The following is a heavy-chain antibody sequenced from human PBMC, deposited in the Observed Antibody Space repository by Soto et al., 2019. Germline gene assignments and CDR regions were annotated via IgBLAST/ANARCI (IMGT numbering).Heavy chain of an antibody. Sequence: PSQTLSLTCAISGDSVSSNSAAWNWIRQSPSRGLEWLGRTYYRSKWYNDYAVSVKSRITINPDTSKNQFSLQLNSVTPEDTAVYYCARGWEGDIVVVPAAMSSRIQLWLRSSANPLEYGMDVWGQGTTVTVSS. CDR2: TYYRSKWYN. CDR1: GDSVSSNSAA. D-gene: IGHD2-2*01. J-gene: IGHJ6*02. CDR3: ARGWEGDIVVVPAAMSSRIQLWLRSSANPLEYGMDV. V-gene: IGHV6-1*01.